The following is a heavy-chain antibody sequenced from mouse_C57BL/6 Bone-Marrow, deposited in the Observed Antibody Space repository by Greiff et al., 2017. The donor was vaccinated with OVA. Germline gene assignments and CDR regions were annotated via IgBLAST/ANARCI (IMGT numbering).Heavy chain of an antibody. CDR2: IYPGSGST. J-gene: IGHJ2*01. D-gene: IGHD2-2*01. CDR1: GYTFTSYW. CDR3: AREIYGYDDAVDY. Sequence: QVQLQQPGAELVKPGASVKMSCKASGYTFTSYWITWVKQRPGQGLEWIGDIYPGSGSTNYNEKFKSKATLTVDTSSSTAYMKLSSLTSEDSAVYYCAREIYGYDDAVDYWGQGTTLTVSS. V-gene: IGHV1-55*01.